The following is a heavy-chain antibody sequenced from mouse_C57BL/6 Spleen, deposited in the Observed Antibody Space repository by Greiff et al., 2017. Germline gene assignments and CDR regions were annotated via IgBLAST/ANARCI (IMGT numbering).Heavy chain of an antibody. CDR3: ARLYYGNSYVDY. V-gene: IGHV1-64*01. D-gene: IGHD2-1*01. CDR1: GYTFTSYW. J-gene: IGHJ2*01. Sequence: VQLQQSGAELVKPGASVKLSCKASGYTFTSYWMHWVKQRPGQGLEWIGMIHPNSGSTNYNEKFKSKATLTVDKSSSTADMQLSSLTSEDSAVYYCARLYYGNSYVDYWGQGTTLTFSS. CDR2: IHPNSGST.